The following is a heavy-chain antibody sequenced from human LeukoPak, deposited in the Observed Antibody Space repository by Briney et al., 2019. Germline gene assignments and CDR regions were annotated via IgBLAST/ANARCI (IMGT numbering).Heavy chain of an antibody. V-gene: IGHV1-8*02. CDR1: GYTFTSYG. J-gene: IGHJ4*02. CDR2: MNPNSGNT. CDR3: AVGYYDILTGYLYYFDY. D-gene: IGHD3-9*01. Sequence: ASVKVSCKASGYTFTSYGINWVRQATGQGLEWMGWMNPNSGNTGYAQKFQGRVTMTRNTSISTAYMELSSLRSEDTAVYYCAVGYYDILTGYLYYFDYWGQGTLVTVSS.